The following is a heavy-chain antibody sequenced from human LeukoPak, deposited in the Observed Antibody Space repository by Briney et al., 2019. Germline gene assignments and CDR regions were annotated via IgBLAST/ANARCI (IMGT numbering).Heavy chain of an antibody. J-gene: IGHJ4*02. CDR1: GYTFTSYY. Sequence: ASVKVSCKASGYTFTSYYMHWVRQAPGQGLEWMGIINPSGGSTSYAQKFQGRVTMTRDTSTSTVYMELSSLRSEDTAVYYCARAAYDSSGYTANHDFWGQGTLVTVSS. CDR2: INPSGGST. V-gene: IGHV1-46*01. CDR3: ARAAYDSSGYTANHDF. D-gene: IGHD3-22*01.